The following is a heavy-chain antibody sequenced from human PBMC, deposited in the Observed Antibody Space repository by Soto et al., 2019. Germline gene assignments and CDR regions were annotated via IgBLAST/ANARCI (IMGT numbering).Heavy chain of an antibody. CDR1: GFTFSSYW. Sequence: EVQLVESGGGLVQPGGSLRLSCAASGFTFSSYWMHWVRQAPGKGLVWVSHIKSDGSSTTYADSVKGRCTISRDNAKNTLYLLMNSLRAEDTAVYYCARTRLELLGPGDYWGQGTLVTVSS. CDR2: IKSDGSST. V-gene: IGHV3-74*01. J-gene: IGHJ4*02. CDR3: ARTRLELLGPGDY. D-gene: IGHD1-26*01.